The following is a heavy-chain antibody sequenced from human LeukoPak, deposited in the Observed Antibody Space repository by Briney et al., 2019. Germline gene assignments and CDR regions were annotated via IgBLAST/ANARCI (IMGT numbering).Heavy chain of an antibody. CDR1: GFTFDDYA. J-gene: IGHJ4*02. V-gene: IGHV3-9*01. Sequence: GGSLRLSCAASGFTFDDYAMHWVRQAPGKGLEWVSGISWNSGSIGYADSVKGRFTISRDNAKNSLYLQMNSLRAEDTAVYYCAREGGVYGDYATDYWGQGTLVTVSS. D-gene: IGHD4-17*01. CDR2: ISWNSGSI. CDR3: AREGGVYGDYATDY.